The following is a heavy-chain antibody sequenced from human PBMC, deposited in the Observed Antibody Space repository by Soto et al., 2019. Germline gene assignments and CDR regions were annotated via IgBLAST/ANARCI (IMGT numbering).Heavy chain of an antibody. V-gene: IGHV5-51*01. J-gene: IGHJ4*02. D-gene: IGHD2-2*01. CDR1: ADISTSYR. CDR2: INPGDSDT. Sequence: GRSSRMARKWFADISTSYRIEWVRQMPGKGLGRMGIINPGDSDTRYSPSFQGQVTISADKSISTAYLQWSSLKASDTAMYYCARPAYCSSTSCVRGADYWGQGTLVTVSS. CDR3: ARPAYCSSTSCVRGADY.